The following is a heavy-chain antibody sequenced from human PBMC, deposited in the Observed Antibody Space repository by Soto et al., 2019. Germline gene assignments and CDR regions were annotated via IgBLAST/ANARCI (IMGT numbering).Heavy chain of an antibody. D-gene: IGHD3-10*01. CDR1: GGSISNYY. CDR2: IYYSGST. Sequence: PSETLSLTCTVSGGSISNYYWSWIRQPPGKGLEWIGYIYYSGSTNYNPSLKSRVTISVDTSKNQFSLKLSSVTAADTAVYYCARVWGGAFEIWGQGTMVTVSS. CDR3: ARVWGGAFEI. J-gene: IGHJ3*02. V-gene: IGHV4-59*01.